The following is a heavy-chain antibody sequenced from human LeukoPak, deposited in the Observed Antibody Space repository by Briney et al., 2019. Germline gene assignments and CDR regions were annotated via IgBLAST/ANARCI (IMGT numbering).Heavy chain of an antibody. Sequence: GGSLRLSCSACGFTFSRYAMTWVRLAPGKGLEWVSTIINSGATTYDADSMKGRFTTSRDNSKNRLYLQMNSLRAEHTAGYYTASDFRNSQGATYLDYWGQGTLVTVSS. V-gene: IGHV3-23*01. CDR1: GFTFSRYA. D-gene: IGHD1-26*01. CDR2: IINSGATT. CDR3: ASDFRNSQGATYLDY. J-gene: IGHJ4*02.